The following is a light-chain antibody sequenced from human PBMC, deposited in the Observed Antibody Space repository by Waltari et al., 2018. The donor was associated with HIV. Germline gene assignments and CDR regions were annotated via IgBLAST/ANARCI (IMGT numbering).Light chain of an antibody. J-gene: IGLJ3*02. CDR2: GNG. CDR1: SSKIGAGSD. Sequence: QSVLTQPPSVSGAPGQRVTISCTGSSSKIGAGSDVHWYQKLPGTAPKPLITGNGNRPSGVPYRFSGSKSGTSASLAITGLQAEDEADYYCQSYDSSLSGSVFGGGTKLTVL. CDR3: QSYDSSLSGSV. V-gene: IGLV1-40*01.